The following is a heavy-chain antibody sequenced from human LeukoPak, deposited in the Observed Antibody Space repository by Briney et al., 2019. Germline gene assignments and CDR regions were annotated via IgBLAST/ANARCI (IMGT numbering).Heavy chain of an antibody. V-gene: IGHV3-49*04. J-gene: IGHJ4*02. D-gene: IGHD3-3*01. CDR1: GFTFGDYA. CDR3: TRRSPEVVEWLLRNSFSDYFDY. Sequence: GGSLRLSCTASGFTFGDYAMSWVRQAPGKGLEWVGFIRSKAYGGTTEYAASVKGRFTISRDDSKSIAYLQMNSLKTEDTAVYYCTRRSPEVVEWLLRNSFSDYFDYWGQGTLVTVSS. CDR2: IRSKAYGGTT.